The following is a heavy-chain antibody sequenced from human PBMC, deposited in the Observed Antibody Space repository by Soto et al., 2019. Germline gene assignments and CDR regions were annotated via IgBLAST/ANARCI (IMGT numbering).Heavy chain of an antibody. CDR1: GYTYNSYY. V-gene: IGHV1-46*02. CDR2: INPSGGST. Sequence: ASAEVSCEASGYTYNSYYMHWVRQAPGQGLEWMGIINPSGGSTSYAQKFQGRVTMTRDTSTSTVYMELSSLRSEDTVVYYCASDGKVLWFGHTAAFAIWGNGTMVTVSS. J-gene: IGHJ3*02. D-gene: IGHD3-10*01. CDR3: ASDGKVLWFGHTAAFAI.